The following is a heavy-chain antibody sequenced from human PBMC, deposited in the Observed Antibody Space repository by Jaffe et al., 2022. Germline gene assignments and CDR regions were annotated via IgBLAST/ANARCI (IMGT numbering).Heavy chain of an antibody. V-gene: IGHV3-9*01. CDR2: ISWNSGSI. CDR3: AKSIVDGDYGPFDY. Sequence: EVQLVESGGGLVQPGRSLRLSCAASGFTFDDYAMHWVRQAPGKGLEWVSGISWNSGSIGYADSVKGRFTISRDNAKNSLYLQMNSLRAEDTALYYCAKSIVDGDYGPFDYWGQGTLVTVSS. J-gene: IGHJ4*02. D-gene: IGHD4-17*01. CDR1: GFTFDDYA.